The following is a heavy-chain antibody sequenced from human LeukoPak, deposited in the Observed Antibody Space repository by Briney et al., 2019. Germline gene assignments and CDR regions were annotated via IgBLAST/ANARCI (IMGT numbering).Heavy chain of an antibody. CDR1: GGSFSGYY. Sequence: PSETLSLTCAVYGGSFSGYYWSWIRQPPGKGLEWIGEINHSGSTNYNPSLKSRVTLSLDTSKNQFSLKLSSVTAADTAVYYCANILTGPWGQGTLVTVSS. D-gene: IGHD3-9*01. V-gene: IGHV4-34*01. CDR2: INHSGST. CDR3: ANILTGP. J-gene: IGHJ5*02.